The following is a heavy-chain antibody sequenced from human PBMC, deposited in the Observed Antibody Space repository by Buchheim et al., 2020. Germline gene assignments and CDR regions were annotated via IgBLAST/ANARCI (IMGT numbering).Heavy chain of an antibody. V-gene: IGHV4-59*06. CDR3: AAEEGGDDYGGNGAIDY. J-gene: IGHJ4*02. D-gene: IGHD4-23*01. CDR2: IYYSGST. Sequence: VQLLESGGGLVQPGGSLRLSCAASGFTFSSYWMSWVRQPPGKGLEWIGYIYYSGSTYYNPSLKSRVTISVDTSKNQFSLKLSSVTAADTAVYYCAAEEGGDDYGGNGAIDYWGQGTL. CDR1: GFTFSSYW.